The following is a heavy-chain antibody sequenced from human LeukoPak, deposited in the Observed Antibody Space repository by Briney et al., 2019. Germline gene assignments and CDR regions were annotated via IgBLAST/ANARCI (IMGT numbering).Heavy chain of an antibody. CDR3: ARGAVVTPWYDY. V-gene: IGHV4-34*01. CDR2: INHSGST. Sequence: SETLSLTCAVYGGSFSGYYWSWIRQPPGKGLEWIGEINHSGSTNYNPSLKSRVTISVDTSKNQFSLKLSSVTAADTAVYYCARGAVVTPWYDYWGQGTLVTVSS. CDR1: GGSFSGYY. D-gene: IGHD4-23*01. J-gene: IGHJ4*02.